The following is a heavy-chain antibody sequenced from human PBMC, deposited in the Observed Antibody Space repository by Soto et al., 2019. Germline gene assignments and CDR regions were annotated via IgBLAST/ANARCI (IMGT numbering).Heavy chain of an antibody. CDR2: ISGYNGNT. CDR1: GYTFSNYG. CDR3: SRFIMVGGWFDPNYYHGMDV. V-gene: IGHV1-18*01. J-gene: IGHJ6*02. D-gene: IGHD6-19*01. Sequence: ASVKVSCKTSGYTFSNYGINWVRQAPGQGLEWMGWISGYNGNTNYAQTVQGRVTMATDTSTGTVYMELRSLKSDDTAIYYCSRFIMVGGWFDPNYYHGMDVWGQGTTVTVSS.